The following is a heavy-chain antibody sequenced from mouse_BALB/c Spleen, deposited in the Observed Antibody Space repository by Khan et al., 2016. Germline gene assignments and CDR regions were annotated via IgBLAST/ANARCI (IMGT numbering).Heavy chain of an antibody. CDR1: GFTFSDYY. V-gene: IGHV7-3*02. CDR3: ARDIEDLWYFDV. CDR2: TRKKAKGSTA. Sequence: EVELVESGGGLVQPGGSLRLSCATSGFTFSDYYLSWVRQPPGKALEWLGFTRKKAKGSTAEYSASVKGRFTISRDNSQSILYLQMNNLRAEDSATSYYARDIEDLWYFDVWGAGTTVTVSS. J-gene: IGHJ1*01.